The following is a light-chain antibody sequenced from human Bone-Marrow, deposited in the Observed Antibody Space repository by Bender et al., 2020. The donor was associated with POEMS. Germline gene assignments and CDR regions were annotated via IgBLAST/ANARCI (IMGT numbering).Light chain of an antibody. CDR3: VAWDASLNGWV. Sequence: SYDLTQPPSVSVSPGQTASITCSGNKLGDKYVSWYQQKPGQSPVLVIYQDSKRPSGIPDRFSGSKSGTSASLDITGLQSDDEAIYFCVAWDASLNGWVFGGGTKLTVL. J-gene: IGLJ3*02. CDR2: QDS. V-gene: IGLV3-1*01. CDR1: KLGDKY.